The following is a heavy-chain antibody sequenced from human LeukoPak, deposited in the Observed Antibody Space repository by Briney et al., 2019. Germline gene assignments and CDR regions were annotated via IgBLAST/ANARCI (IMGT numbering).Heavy chain of an antibody. CDR3: TRDGNGLHY. V-gene: IGHV3-74*01. D-gene: IGHD4-23*01. Sequence: GSLRLSCAASGFTFSGYRMHWVRQAPGKGLVWVSCIESDGSTTRYADSVKGRFTISRDNAKNTLYLQMNSLRVEDTAVYYCTRDGNGLHYRGQGTLVTVSS. CDR1: GFTFSGYR. J-gene: IGHJ4*02. CDR2: IESDGSTT.